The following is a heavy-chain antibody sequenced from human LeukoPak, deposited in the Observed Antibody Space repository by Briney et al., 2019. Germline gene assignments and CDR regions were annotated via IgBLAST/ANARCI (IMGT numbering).Heavy chain of an antibody. V-gene: IGHV3-48*01. CDR1: GFTFSNYN. Sequence: PGGSLRLSCAASGFTFSNYNMNWVRQAPGKGLEWVSYISSSSSIIYYADSVKGRFTISRDNSKNTLYLQMNSLRAEDTAVYYCAKEGGYSYGPYYFDYWGQGTLVTVSS. CDR2: ISSSSSII. D-gene: IGHD5-18*01. J-gene: IGHJ4*02. CDR3: AKEGGYSYGPYYFDY.